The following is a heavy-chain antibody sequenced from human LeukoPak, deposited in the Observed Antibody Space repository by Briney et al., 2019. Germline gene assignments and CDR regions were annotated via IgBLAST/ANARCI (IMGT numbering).Heavy chain of an antibody. D-gene: IGHD1-7*01. V-gene: IGHV3-7*01. CDR1: GFTFNTYW. CDR3: AREDDWNYEDY. Sequence: PGGSLRLSCAASGFTFNTYWMSWVRQAPGKGLEWVANIKQDGSEKYYVNSVKGRFTISRDNAKNSLYLQMNSLRAEDTAIYYCAREDDWNYEDYWGQGTLVTVSS. J-gene: IGHJ4*02. CDR2: IKQDGSEK.